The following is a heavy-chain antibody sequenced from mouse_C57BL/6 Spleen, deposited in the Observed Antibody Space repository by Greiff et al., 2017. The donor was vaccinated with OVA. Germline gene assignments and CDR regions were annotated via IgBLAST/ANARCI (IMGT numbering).Heavy chain of an antibody. CDR2: INPGSGGT. CDR1: GYAFTNYL. J-gene: IGHJ1*03. D-gene: IGHD1-1*01. CDR3: ARDYYGSRHWYFDV. V-gene: IGHV1-54*01. Sequence: VQLQQSGAELVRPGTSVKVSCKASGYAFTNYLIEWVKQRPGQGLEWIGVINPGSGGTNYNEKFKGKATLTADKSSSTAYMQLSSLTSEDSAVYFCARDYYGSRHWYFDVWGTGTTVTVSS.